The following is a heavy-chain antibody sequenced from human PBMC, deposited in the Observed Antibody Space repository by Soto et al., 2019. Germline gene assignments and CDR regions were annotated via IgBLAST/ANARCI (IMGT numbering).Heavy chain of an antibody. CDR2: INTGNGNT. J-gene: IGHJ5*02. Sequence: GASVKVSCKASGYTFTRYAMHWVRQAPGQGLEWMGWINTGNGNTHYSQKFQGRVTFTRDASATTAYMELSSLTSEGTAVYFCARNVDWFDPWGQGTLVTVSS. V-gene: IGHV1-3*04. CDR3: ARNVDWFDP. CDR1: GYTFTRYA.